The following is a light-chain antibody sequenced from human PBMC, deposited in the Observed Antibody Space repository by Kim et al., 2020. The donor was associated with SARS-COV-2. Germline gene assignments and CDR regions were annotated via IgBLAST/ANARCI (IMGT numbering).Light chain of an antibody. CDR1: QHISNH. CDR3: QQYHDLPLI. Sequence: DIQMTQSPSSLSASVGDRLTITCQATQHISNHLNWYQQKAGKVPNLLIYDAFNLERGVSSRFSASGSGTDFTFTIRSLQPEDIATYYCQQYHDLPLIFGGGTKVDIK. J-gene: IGKJ4*01. V-gene: IGKV1-33*01. CDR2: DAF.